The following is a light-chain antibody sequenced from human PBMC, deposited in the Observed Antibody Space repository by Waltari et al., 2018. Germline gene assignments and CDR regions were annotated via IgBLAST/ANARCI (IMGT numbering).Light chain of an antibody. J-gene: IGLJ3*02. CDR1: SGHSSYA. Sequence: QLVLTQSPSASASLGASVKPTCTLSSGHSSYAIAWHPQQPEKGPRYLMKLNSDGSHSKGDGIPDRFSGSSSGAERYLTISSLQSEDEADYYCQTWGTGSLVFGGGTKLTVL. CDR3: QTWGTGSLV. CDR2: LNSDGSH. V-gene: IGLV4-69*01.